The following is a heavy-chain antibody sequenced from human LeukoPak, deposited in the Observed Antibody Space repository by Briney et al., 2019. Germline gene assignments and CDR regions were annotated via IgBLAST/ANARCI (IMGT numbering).Heavy chain of an antibody. CDR2: ISGSGGST. D-gene: IGHD6-13*01. V-gene: IGHV3-23*01. J-gene: IGHJ3*02. CDR1: GFTFSSYA. CDR3: AKDEGAQQLVDVAFDI. Sequence: GGSLRLSCAASGFTFSSYAMSWVRQAPRKGLEWVSAISGSGGSTYYADYVKGRFTISRDNSKNTLYLQMNSLRAEDTAVYYCAKDEGAQQLVDVAFDIWGQGTMVTVSS.